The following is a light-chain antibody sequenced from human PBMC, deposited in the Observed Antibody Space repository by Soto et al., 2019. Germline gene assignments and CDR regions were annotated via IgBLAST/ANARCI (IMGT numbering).Light chain of an antibody. CDR2: GAS. Sequence: EIVMTQSPATLSVSPGERVTLSCRASRSVTTNLAWYQQKPGQAPRLLIYGASTRASGIPGRFSGSGSGIQLTLTISSVRSEAFAVYHCQQYNDWPPAETFGQGTKLEIK. J-gene: IGKJ2*01. CDR3: QQYNDWPPAET. CDR1: RSVTTN. V-gene: IGKV3-15*01.